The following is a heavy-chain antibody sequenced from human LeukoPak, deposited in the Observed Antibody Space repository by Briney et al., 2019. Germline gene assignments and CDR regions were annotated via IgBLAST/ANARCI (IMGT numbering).Heavy chain of an antibody. CDR1: GYTFTSYA. J-gene: IGHJ4*02. CDR2: INPNSGGT. V-gene: IGHV1-2*02. CDR3: ARDVDTAMVSFFDY. D-gene: IGHD5-18*01. Sequence: ASVKVSCKAFGYTFTSYAMHWVRQAPGQRLEWMGWINPNSGGTNYAQKFQGRVTMTRDTSISTAYMELSRLRSDDTAVYYCARDVDTAMVSFFDYWGQGTLVTVSS.